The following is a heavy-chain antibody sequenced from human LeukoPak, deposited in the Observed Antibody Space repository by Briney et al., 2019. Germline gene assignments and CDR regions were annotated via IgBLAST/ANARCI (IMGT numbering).Heavy chain of an antibody. CDR2: ISAYNGNT. CDR3: ARVGLLWFGELFGSFDY. J-gene: IGHJ4*02. CDR1: GYTFTSYG. Sequence: ASVKVSCKASGYTFTSYGISWVRQAPGQGLEWMGWISAYNGNTNYAQKLQGRVTITTDTSTSTAYMELRSLRSDDTAVYYCARVGLLWFGELFGSFDYWGQGTLVTVSS. D-gene: IGHD3-10*01. V-gene: IGHV1-18*01.